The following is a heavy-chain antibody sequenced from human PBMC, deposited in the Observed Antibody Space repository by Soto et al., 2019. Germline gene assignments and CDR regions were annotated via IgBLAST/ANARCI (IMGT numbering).Heavy chain of an antibody. CDR3: ARSMGWRDAFDI. CDR2: IKEDGSGK. CDR1: GFSISSYY. V-gene: IGHV3-7*01. J-gene: IGHJ3*02. Sequence: ESGGGLVQPGGSLRLSCAASGFSISSYYMTWVRQPPGKGLEWVANIKEDGSGKFYVDPVRGRFTISRDNARNSFYLQMNSLRADDTAVYYCARSMGWRDAFDIWGQGTVVTVSS. D-gene: IGHD3-10*01.